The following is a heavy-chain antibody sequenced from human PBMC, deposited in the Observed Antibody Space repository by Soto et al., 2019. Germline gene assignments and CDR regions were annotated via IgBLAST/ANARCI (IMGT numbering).Heavy chain of an antibody. CDR2: IIPIFGTA. D-gene: IGHD6-13*01. CDR1: GGTFSIYA. V-gene: IGHV1-69*13. Sequence: GSSVKVSCKSSGGTFSIYAISWVRQAPGQGLEWMGGIIPIFGTANYAQKFQGRVTITADESTSTAYMELSSLRSEDTAVYYCARGSIAAAGTIFDYWGQGNLVTVSS. CDR3: ARGSIAAAGTIFDY. J-gene: IGHJ4*02.